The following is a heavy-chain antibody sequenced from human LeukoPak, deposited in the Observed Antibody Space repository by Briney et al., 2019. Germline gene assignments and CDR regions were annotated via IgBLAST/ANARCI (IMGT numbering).Heavy chain of an antibody. CDR1: GFTFSSYA. D-gene: IGHD1-14*01. Sequence: GRSLRLSRATSGFTFSSYAMHWVRQAPGKGLEWVAVISYDGSNKYYADSVKGRFTISRDNSKNTLYLQMNSLRAEDTAVYYCARSNLGQLDYWGQGTLVTVSS. CDR2: ISYDGSNK. J-gene: IGHJ4*02. CDR3: ARSNLGQLDY. V-gene: IGHV3-30*04.